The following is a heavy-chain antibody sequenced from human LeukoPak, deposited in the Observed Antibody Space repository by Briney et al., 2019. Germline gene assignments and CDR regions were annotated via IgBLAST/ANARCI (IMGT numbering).Heavy chain of an antibody. CDR2: IKQDGSER. V-gene: IGHV3-7*03. CDR3: AKGLREGNYYYYYYMDV. D-gene: IGHD1-26*01. J-gene: IGHJ6*03. Sequence: GGSLRPSCAASGFTFSRFWMNWVRQAPGKGLQWVASIKQDGSERYYVDSVKGRFTISRDNVKNSLDLQMNSLRAEDTAVYYCAKGLREGNYYYYYYMDVWGKGTTVTVSS. CDR1: GFTFSRFW.